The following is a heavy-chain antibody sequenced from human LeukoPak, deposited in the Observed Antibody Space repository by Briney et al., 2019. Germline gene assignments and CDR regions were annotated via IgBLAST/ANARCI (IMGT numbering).Heavy chain of an antibody. CDR2: INSDGSST. D-gene: IGHD6-19*01. CDR3: ARASGWYASEFDY. Sequence: PGGSLRLSCAASGFTFSSYWMHWVRQAPGKGLVWVSRINSDGSSTSYADPVKGRFTISRDNAKNTLYLQMNSLRAEDTAVYYCARASGWYASEFDYWGQGTLVTVSS. J-gene: IGHJ4*02. V-gene: IGHV3-74*01. CDR1: GFTFSSYW.